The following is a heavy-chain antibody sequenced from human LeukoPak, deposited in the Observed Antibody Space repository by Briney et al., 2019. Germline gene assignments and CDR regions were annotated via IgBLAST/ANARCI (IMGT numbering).Heavy chain of an antibody. D-gene: IGHD2-2*01. V-gene: IGHV1-2*02. J-gene: IGHJ5*02. CDR2: INPNSGGT. Sequence: ASVKVSCKASGYTFTSYGISWVRQAPGQGLEWMGWINPNSGGTNYAQKFQGRVTMTRDTSISTAYMELSRLRSDDTAVYYCAREEGVPAAGGNWFDPWGQGTLVTVSS. CDR3: AREEGVPAAGGNWFDP. CDR1: GYTFTSYG.